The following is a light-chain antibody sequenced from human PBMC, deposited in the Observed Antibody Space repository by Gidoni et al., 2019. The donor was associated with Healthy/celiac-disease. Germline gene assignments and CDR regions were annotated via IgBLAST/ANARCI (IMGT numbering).Light chain of an antibody. CDR2: DAS. CDR1: QSVSSY. J-gene: IGKJ4*01. CDR3: QQRSNWPPLT. V-gene: IGKV3-11*01. Sequence: EIVLTQSPATLSLSPGERATLSCRASQSVSSYLAWYQQKPCQVPRLLIYDASNRATGIPARFSGSGSGTDFTLTVSSLEPEGFAVYYCQQRSNWPPLTFGGGTKVEIK.